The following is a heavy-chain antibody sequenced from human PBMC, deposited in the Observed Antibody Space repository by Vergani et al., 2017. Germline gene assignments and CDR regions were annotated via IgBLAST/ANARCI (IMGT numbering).Heavy chain of an antibody. CDR2: INHSGSP. CDR1: GGSFSGYY. CDR3: ARGRRGGYCSGGSCYFWFDP. J-gene: IGHJ5*02. Sequence: QVQLQQWGAGLLKPSETLSLTCAVYGGSFSGYYWSWIRQPPGKGLEWIGEINHSGSPNYIPSLKSRVTISLATYKNRFSLKLSSVTAADTAVYYCARGRRGGYCSGGSCYFWFDPWGQGTLVTVSS. D-gene: IGHD2-15*01. V-gene: IGHV4-34*01.